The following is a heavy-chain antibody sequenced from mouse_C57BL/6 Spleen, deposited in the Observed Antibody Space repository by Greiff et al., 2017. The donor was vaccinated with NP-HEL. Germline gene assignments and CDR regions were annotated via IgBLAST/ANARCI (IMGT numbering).Heavy chain of an antibody. D-gene: IGHD1-2*01. V-gene: IGHV1-59*01. Sequence: QVQLQQPGAELVRPGTSVKLSCKASGYTFTSYWMHWVKQRPGQGLEWIGVIDPSDSYTNYNQKFKGKATLTVDTSSSTAYMQLSSLTSEDSAVYYLARWGFSTAEYFDYWGQGTTLTVSS. J-gene: IGHJ2*01. CDR1: GYTFTSYW. CDR2: IDPSDSYT. CDR3: ARWGFSTAEYFDY.